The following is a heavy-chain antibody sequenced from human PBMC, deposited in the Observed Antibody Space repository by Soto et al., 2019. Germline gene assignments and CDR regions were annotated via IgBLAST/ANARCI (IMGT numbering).Heavy chain of an antibody. CDR1: GFTFSNYA. V-gene: IGHV3-23*01. Sequence: EVQLLDSGGGLVQPGGSLRLSCAASGFTFSNYAMTWVRQGPGKGLEWVSGISGSGGRSYNAVSVKGRFTISRENSKSTLDLQMNSLRADDTAFYYCAKAYFVWSSEQPYYFDYWGQGTLVTVSS. D-gene: IGHD3-16*01. CDR2: ISGSGGRS. CDR3: AKAYFVWSSEQPYYFDY. J-gene: IGHJ4*02.